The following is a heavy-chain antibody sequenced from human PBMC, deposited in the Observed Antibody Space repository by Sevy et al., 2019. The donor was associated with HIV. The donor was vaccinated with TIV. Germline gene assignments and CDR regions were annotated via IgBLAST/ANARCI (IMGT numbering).Heavy chain of an antibody. V-gene: IGHV1-24*01. J-gene: IGHJ4*02. CDR2: FDPEDGET. D-gene: IGHD3-9*01. CDR1: GYTLTELS. Sequence: ASVKVSCKVSGYTLTELSMHWVRQAPGKGLEWMGGFDPEDGETIYAQKFQGRVTMTEDTSTDTAYMELSSLRSEDTAVYYCATYYDILTGYSYPPFYYWGQGTLVTVSS. CDR3: ATYYDILTGYSYPPFYY.